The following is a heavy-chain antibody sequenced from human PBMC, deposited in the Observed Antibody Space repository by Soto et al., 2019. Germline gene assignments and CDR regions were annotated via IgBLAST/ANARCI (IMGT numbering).Heavy chain of an antibody. D-gene: IGHD2-15*01. V-gene: IGHV3-53*01. Sequence: EVQLVESGGGLIQPGGSLRLSCAVSGFTVSNNYMSWVRQAPGKGLEGVSVIYSGGYTAYGDSVKGRFTISRDNSKNKLYLQMNARGADDPAGYSGATLRGGGGYWGQGTLVTVSS. J-gene: IGHJ4*02. CDR1: GFTVSNNY. CDR3: ATLRGGGGY. CDR2: IYSGGYT.